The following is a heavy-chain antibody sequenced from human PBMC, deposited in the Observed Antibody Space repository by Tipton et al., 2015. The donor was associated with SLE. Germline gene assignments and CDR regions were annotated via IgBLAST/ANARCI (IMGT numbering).Heavy chain of an antibody. Sequence: SLRLSCAASGFTFSRYAMHWVRQAPGKGLEWVAVISYDGSNKYYADSVKGRFTISRDNSKNTLYLQMSGLRAEDTAIYHCVRGTYYDFRDNFYTMDVWGQGTTVTVSS. J-gene: IGHJ6*02. CDR2: ISYDGSNK. CDR3: VRGTYYDFRDNFYTMDV. CDR1: GFTFSRYA. D-gene: IGHD3-3*01. V-gene: IGHV3-30-3*01.